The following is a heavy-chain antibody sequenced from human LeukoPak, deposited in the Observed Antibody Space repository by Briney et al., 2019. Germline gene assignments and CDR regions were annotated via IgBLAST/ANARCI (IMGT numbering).Heavy chain of an antibody. CDR2: INHSGST. J-gene: IGHJ3*02. V-gene: IGHV4-34*01. CDR1: GGSFSGYY. Sequence: SETLSLTCAVYGGSFSGYYWSWIRQPPGKGLEWIGEINHSGSTNYNPSLKSRVTISVGTSKNQFSLKLSSVTAADTAVYYCAREAGMATFKETDAFDIWGQGTMVTVSS. D-gene: IGHD5-24*01. CDR3: AREAGMATFKETDAFDI.